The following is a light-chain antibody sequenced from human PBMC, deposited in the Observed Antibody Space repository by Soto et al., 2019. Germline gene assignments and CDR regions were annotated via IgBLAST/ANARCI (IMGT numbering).Light chain of an antibody. Sequence: ILMTQSPATLSVSPGERATLSCRASQSVSNNLAWYQQKPGQAPRLLIYDASTRATGIPARFSGSGSGTDLTRTLSGLQSEDLAVNYCPQYNNLPTRTFGQGTTAEIK. J-gene: IGKJ1*01. CDR2: DAS. CDR1: QSVSNN. CDR3: PQYNNLPTRT. V-gene: IGKV3-15*01.